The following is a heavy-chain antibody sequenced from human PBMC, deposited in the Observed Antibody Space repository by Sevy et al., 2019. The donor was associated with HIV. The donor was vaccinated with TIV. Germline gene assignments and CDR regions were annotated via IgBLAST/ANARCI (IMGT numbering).Heavy chain of an antibody. CDR3: GRVQRGGVPDY. V-gene: IGHV1-2*02. J-gene: IGHJ4*02. CDR2: ISPDSGDT. CDR1: GYTFIAHY. D-gene: IGHD3-10*01. Sequence: APVKVSCTSSGYTFIAHYLHWVRQAPGQGLEWMGWISPDSGDTKYTEKFQGRVTMTRDTSISTAYMELITLRSDDTAVYFCGRVQRGGVPDYWGQGTLVTVSS.